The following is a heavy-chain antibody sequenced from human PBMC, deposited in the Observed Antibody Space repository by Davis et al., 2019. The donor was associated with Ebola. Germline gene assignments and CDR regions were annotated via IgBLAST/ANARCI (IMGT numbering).Heavy chain of an antibody. CDR2: INPNSGGT. D-gene: IGHD4-17*01. V-gene: IGHV1-2*02. Sequence: ASVKVSCKASGYTFTGYYMHWVQQAPGQGLEWMGWINPNSGGTNYAQKFQGRVTMTRDTSISTAYMELSRLRSDDTAVYYCAKIDDYGDYYFDYWGQGTLVTVSS. CDR3: AKIDDYGDYYFDY. CDR1: GYTFTGYY. J-gene: IGHJ4*02.